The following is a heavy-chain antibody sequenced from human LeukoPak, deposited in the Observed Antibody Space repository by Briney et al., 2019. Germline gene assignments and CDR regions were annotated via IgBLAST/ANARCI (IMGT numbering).Heavy chain of an antibody. D-gene: IGHD3-22*01. CDR2: IYTSGST. CDR1: GGSISSSSYY. J-gene: IGHJ4*02. Sequence: PSETLSLTCTVSGGSISSSSYYWSWIRQPAGKGLEWIGRIYTSGSTNYNPSLKSRVTMSVDTSKNQFSLKLSSVTAADTAVYYCARDRRYYDSSGYYGRFDYWGQGTLVTVSS. CDR3: ARDRRYYDSSGYYGRFDY. V-gene: IGHV4-61*02.